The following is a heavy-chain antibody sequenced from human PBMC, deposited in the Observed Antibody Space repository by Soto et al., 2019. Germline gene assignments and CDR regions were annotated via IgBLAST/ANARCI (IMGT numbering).Heavy chain of an antibody. D-gene: IGHD3-16*01. CDR3: TRRASSCFYHFDF. CDR1: GYSFTAYW. CDR2: IDPSDSYV. J-gene: IGHJ4*02. Sequence: PGESLKISCQASGYSFTAYWITWVRQMPGKGLEWMATIDPSDSYVHYSPSFRGHVPFSVDRSITTVYLQWNSLKASDSAMYFCTRRASSCFYHFDFWGQGALVTVSS. V-gene: IGHV5-10-1*01.